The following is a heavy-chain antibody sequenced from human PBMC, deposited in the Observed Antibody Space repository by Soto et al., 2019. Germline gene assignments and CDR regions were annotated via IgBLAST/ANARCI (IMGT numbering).Heavy chain of an antibody. CDR3: ARAVDIVPTMMIPGEDYYYMDV. V-gene: IGHV3-48*01. CDR2: ISSSSSTI. J-gene: IGHJ6*03. D-gene: IGHD5-12*01. Sequence: GGSLRLSCAASGFTFGSYWMGWVRQAPGKGLEWVANISSSSSTIYYADSVKGRFTISRDNAKNSLYLQMNSLRAEDTAVYYCARAVDIVPTMMIPGEDYYYMDVWGKGTTVTVS. CDR1: GFTFGSYW.